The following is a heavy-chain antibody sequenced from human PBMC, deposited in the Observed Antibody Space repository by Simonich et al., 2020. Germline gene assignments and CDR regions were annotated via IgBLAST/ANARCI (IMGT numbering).Heavy chain of an antibody. CDR1: GFTFSSYA. V-gene: IGHV3-30*07. CDR2: KSYDGSNK. CDR3: ARDHLDSGSYYFDY. J-gene: IGHJ4*02. Sequence: QVQLVESGGGVVQPGRSLRLSCAASGFTFSSYAMHWVRQARGKGLGWVAVKSYDGSNKYYADSVKGRFTIARDNSKNTLYLQMNSLRAEDTAVYYCARDHLDSGSYYFDYWGQGTLVTVSS. D-gene: IGHD1-26*01.